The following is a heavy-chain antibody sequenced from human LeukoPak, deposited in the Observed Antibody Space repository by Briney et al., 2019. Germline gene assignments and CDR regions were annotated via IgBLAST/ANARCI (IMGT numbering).Heavy chain of an antibody. J-gene: IGHJ4*02. CDR1: GFTVSSNY. CDR3: ARDTTGYGSGDY. D-gene: IGHD3-10*01. CDR2: IYSGGST. V-gene: IGHV3-66*01. Sequence: GGSLRLSCAASGFTVSSNYMSWVRQAPGKGLEWVSVIYSGGSTYYADSVKGRFTISRDNSKNTLYLQMNSLRADDTAVYYCARDTTGYGSGDYWGQGTLVTVSS.